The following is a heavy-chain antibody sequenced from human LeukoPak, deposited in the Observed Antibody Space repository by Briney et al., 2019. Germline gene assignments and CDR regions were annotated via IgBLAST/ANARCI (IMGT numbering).Heavy chain of an antibody. Sequence: PSETLSLTCTVSGGSISSYYWSWIRQPPGKGLEWIGYIYYSGSTNYNPSLKSRVTISVDTSKNQFSLKPSSVTAADTAVYYCARAMGSVLLWFGELLDYWGQGTLVTVSS. CDR1: GGSISSYY. D-gene: IGHD3-10*01. V-gene: IGHV4-59*12. CDR2: IYYSGST. J-gene: IGHJ4*02. CDR3: ARAMGSVLLWFGELLDY.